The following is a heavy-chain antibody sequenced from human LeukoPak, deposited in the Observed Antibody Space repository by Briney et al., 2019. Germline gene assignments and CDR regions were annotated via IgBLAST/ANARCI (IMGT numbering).Heavy chain of an antibody. CDR2: LSWNSGSI. Sequence: GGSLSLSCAASGFTFDDYAMHWLRQAPGKGLEWVSSLSWNSGSIGYAYSVKGRFTISRDNTTNSLYLQMNSLGAEDTALYYCAKGLRGYSYAFDYWGQGTLVTVSS. V-gene: IGHV3-9*01. J-gene: IGHJ4*02. CDR1: GFTFDDYA. D-gene: IGHD5-18*01. CDR3: AKGLRGYSYAFDY.